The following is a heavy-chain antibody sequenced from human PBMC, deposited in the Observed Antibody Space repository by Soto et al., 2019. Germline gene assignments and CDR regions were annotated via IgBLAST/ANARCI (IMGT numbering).Heavy chain of an antibody. CDR1: GGSFSGYY. CDR2: INHSGST. CDR3: ARPNCSGGSCYLDY. V-gene: IGHV4-34*01. J-gene: IGHJ4*02. Sequence: SETLSLTCAVYGGSFSGYYWSWIRQPPGKGLEWIGEINHSGSTNYNPSLKSRVTISVDTSKNQFSLKLSSVTAADTAVYYCARPNCSGGSCYLDYWGQGTLVTVS. D-gene: IGHD2-15*01.